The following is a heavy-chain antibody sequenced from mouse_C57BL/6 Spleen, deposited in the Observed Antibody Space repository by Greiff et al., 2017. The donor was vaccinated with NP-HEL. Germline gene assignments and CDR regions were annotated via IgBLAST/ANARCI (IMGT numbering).Heavy chain of an antibody. CDR2: IYPGSGST. CDR1: GYTFTSSW. D-gene: IGHD2-5*01. CDR3: ARASYYSNSFDAMDY. Sequence: QVQLQQPGAELVKPGASVKMSCKASGYTFTSSWITWVKQRPGQGLEWIGDIYPGSGSTNYNEKFKSKATLTVDTSSSTAYMPLSSLTSEDSAVYYCARASYYSNSFDAMDYWGQGTSVTVSS. J-gene: IGHJ4*01. V-gene: IGHV1-55*01.